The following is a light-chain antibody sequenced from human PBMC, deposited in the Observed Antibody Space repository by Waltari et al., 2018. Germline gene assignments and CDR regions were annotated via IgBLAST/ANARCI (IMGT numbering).Light chain of an antibody. CDR3: QQYGSSPTT. Sequence: ESVLTQSPGTLSLSPGERATLSCRASQSVISRYFAWYQQRPGQAPRLLIYVASTRATGIPDRCSGSGSGTDFTLTISRLEPEDSAVYYCQQYGSSPTTFGGGTKVEIK. J-gene: IGKJ4*01. V-gene: IGKV3-20*01. CDR1: QSVISRY. CDR2: VAS.